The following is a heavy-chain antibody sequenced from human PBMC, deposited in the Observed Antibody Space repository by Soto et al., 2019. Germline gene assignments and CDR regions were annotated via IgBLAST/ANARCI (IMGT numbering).Heavy chain of an antibody. V-gene: IGHV3-15*01. CDR3: LLNYYDTSGSYPYYFDY. Sequence: EVQLVESGGGLVKPGGSLRLSGAAYGFAFRNAWMSWLREAPGRGLEWVGRIKSKADGGTTDYAAPVQGRFSISRDDSKNTLYLQMNSLKTEDTAVYYCLLNYYDTSGSYPYYFDYWGQGTLVTVSS. J-gene: IGHJ4*02. CDR2: IKSKADGGTT. CDR1: GFAFRNAW. D-gene: IGHD3-22*01.